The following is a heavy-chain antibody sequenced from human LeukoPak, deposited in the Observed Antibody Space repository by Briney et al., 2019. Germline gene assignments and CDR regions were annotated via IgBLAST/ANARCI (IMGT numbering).Heavy chain of an antibody. V-gene: IGHV4-59*01. Sequence: SETLSLTCTVSGGSISSYYWSWIRQPPGKGLEWSGYIYYSGSTNYNPSLKSRVTISVDTSKNQFSLKLSSVTAADTAVYYCARSDSSGYYYSPSYWGQGTLVTVSS. CDR1: GGSISSYY. J-gene: IGHJ4*02. D-gene: IGHD3-22*01. CDR3: ARSDSSGYYYSPSY. CDR2: IYYSGST.